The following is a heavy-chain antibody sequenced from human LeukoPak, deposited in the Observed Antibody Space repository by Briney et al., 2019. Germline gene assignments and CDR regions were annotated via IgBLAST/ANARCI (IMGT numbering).Heavy chain of an antibody. Sequence: GASVKVSCKASGYTFTVYYMHWVRQAPGQGLEWMGWINPNSGGTNYAQKFQGRVTMTRDTSISTAYMELSRLRSDDTAVYYCARAQYSYGSGIDYWGQGTLVTVSS. CDR1: GYTFTVYY. V-gene: IGHV1-2*02. CDR2: INPNSGGT. J-gene: IGHJ4*02. CDR3: ARAQYSYGSGIDY. D-gene: IGHD5-18*01.